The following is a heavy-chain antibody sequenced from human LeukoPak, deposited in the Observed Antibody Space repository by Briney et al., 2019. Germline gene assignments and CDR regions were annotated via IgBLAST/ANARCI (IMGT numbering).Heavy chain of an antibody. D-gene: IGHD6-13*01. V-gene: IGHV1-18*01. Sequence: EASVKVSCKASGYTFSAYGISWVRQAPGQGLERMGWISVYNGNTNYAQKVQGRVALTTDTSTSTAYMELRSLRSDDTAVYFCARDSHIAEVAYYFDYWGQGTLVTVSS. CDR1: GYTFSAYG. J-gene: IGHJ4*02. CDR3: ARDSHIAEVAYYFDY. CDR2: ISVYNGNT.